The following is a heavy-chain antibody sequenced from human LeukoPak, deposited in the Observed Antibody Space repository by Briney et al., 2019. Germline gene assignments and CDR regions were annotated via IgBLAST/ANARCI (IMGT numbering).Heavy chain of an antibody. J-gene: IGHJ4*02. CDR3: ARVTMIVVVTPVRFFDY. Sequence: PSETLSLTCPVSGGSISSTSYYWGWIRQPPGKGLEWIGSIYYSGSTYYNPSLKSRVTISVDTSKNQFSLKLSSVTAADTAVYYCARVTMIVVVTPVRFFDYWGQGTLVTVSS. CDR2: IYYSGST. D-gene: IGHD3-22*01. V-gene: IGHV4-39*07. CDR1: GGSISSTSYY.